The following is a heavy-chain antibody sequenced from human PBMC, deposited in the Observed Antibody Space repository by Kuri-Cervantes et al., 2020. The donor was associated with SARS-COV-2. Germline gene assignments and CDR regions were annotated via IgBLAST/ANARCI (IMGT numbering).Heavy chain of an antibody. Sequence: GSLRLSCAVSGGSISSSNWRSWVRQPPGKGLEWIGEIYNSGGTNYNPSLKSRVTISVDKSKDQFSLKLSSVTAADTAVYYCAKDPNGDYVGAFDFWGQGTLVTVSS. V-gene: IGHV4-4*02. CDR2: IYNSGGT. CDR3: AKDPNGDYVGAFDF. J-gene: IGHJ3*01. D-gene: IGHD4-17*01. CDR1: GGSISSSNW.